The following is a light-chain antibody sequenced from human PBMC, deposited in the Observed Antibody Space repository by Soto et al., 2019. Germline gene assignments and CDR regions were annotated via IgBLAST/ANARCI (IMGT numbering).Light chain of an antibody. V-gene: IGKV3-15*01. CDR2: GAS. CDR1: QSVSSN. J-gene: IGKJ1*01. Sequence: EIVMTQSPATLSVSPGERATLSCRASQSVSSNLAWYQQKPGQAHRLLIYGASTGATGIPARFSGSGSGTEFTLTISSLQSEDFGVYYCQQCNNWPPWTFGRGAKVEI. CDR3: QQCNNWPPWT.